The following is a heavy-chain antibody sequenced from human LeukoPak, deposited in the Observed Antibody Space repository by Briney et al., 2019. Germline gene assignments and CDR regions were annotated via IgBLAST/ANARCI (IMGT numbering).Heavy chain of an antibody. D-gene: IGHD3-22*01. CDR3: ARDRYYYDSSGYYLVDY. J-gene: IGHJ4*02. V-gene: IGHV1-18*01. CDR2: ISAYNGNT. Sequence: ASVKVSCKASRYTFTSYGISWVRQAPGQGLEWMGWISAYNGNTNYAQKLQGRVTMTTDTSTSTAYMELRSLRSDDTAVYYCARDRYYYDSSGYYLVDYWGQGTLVTVSS. CDR1: RYTFTSYG.